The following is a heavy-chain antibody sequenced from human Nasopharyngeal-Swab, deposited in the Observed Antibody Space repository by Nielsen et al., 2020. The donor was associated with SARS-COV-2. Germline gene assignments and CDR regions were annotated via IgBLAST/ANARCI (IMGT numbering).Heavy chain of an antibody. J-gene: IGHJ5*02. D-gene: IGHD2-15*01. CDR2: INPGGGSA. V-gene: IGHV1-46*01. Sequence: ASVKASCKASGYTFTRYCIHWVRQAPGQGLEWMGIINPGGGSARYSQNFQGRVTMTRDTSTSTVYMELSSLRSEDTAVYYCARGGDPREVVAATDCFDPWGQGTLVTVSS. CDR1: GYTFTRYC. CDR3: ARGGDPREVVAATDCFDP.